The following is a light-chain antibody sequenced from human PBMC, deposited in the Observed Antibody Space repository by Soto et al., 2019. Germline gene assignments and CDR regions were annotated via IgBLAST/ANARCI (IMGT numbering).Light chain of an antibody. CDR3: SSYTASLTVV. CDR2: EVS. J-gene: IGLJ2*01. V-gene: IGLV2-14*01. CDR1: SSDVGGYNF. Sequence: QSALTQPASVSGSPGQSITISCTGTSSDVGGYNFVSWYQHHPDKAPKLIIFEVSNRPSGVSNRFSGSKSGNTASLTISGLQAEDEADYHCSSYTASLTVVFGGGTKVTV.